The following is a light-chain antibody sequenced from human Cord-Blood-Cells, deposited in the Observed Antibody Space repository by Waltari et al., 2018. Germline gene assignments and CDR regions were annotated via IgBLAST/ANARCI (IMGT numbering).Light chain of an antibody. CDR3: QQSYTTPCT. CDR1: QSISSY. Sequence: DIQMTQSQSSLSASVGDRVTITCRASQSISSYLNWYQQKPGKAPKLLIYAASRLQSRVPSRFSGSGSGTDFTLTISSLQPEDFATYYCQQSYTTPCTFGQGTKLEI. V-gene: IGKV1-39*01. J-gene: IGKJ2*02. CDR2: AAS.